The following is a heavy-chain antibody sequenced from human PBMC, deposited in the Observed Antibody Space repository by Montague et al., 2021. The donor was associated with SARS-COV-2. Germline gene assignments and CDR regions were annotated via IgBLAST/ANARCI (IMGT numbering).Heavy chain of an antibody. CDR3: ARRSRVVTAIWALRTSLTTWFDP. V-gene: IGHV4-34*01. CDR1: AGSFSGYS. D-gene: IGHD2-21*02. Sequence: SETLSLTCAVYAGSFSGYSWSWIRQPPGTGLEWFGEINHSGRTNYNPSLKSRVNISVDTSKNQFSLKLSSVTAADTAVYYCARRSRVVTAIWALRTSLTTWFDPWGQGTLVTVSS. CDR2: INHSGRT. J-gene: IGHJ5*02.